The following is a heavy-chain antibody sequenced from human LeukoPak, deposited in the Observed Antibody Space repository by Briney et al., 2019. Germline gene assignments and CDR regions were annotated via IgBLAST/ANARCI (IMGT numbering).Heavy chain of an antibody. V-gene: IGHV3-7*01. CDR1: GFSFTTYW. J-gene: IGHJ3*02. D-gene: IGHD2-21*02. CDR3: ARGGIVVVTADAFDI. Sequence: PGGSLRLSCAASGFSFTTYWMSWVRQAPGKGLEWVANIKQDGTEKYYVDSVKGRFTISRDNSKNTLYLQMGSLRAEDMAVYYCARGGIVVVTADAFDIWGQGTMVTVSS. CDR2: IKQDGTEK.